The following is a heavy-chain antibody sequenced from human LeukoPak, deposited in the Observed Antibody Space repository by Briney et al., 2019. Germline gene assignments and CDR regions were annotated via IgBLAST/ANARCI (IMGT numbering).Heavy chain of an antibody. CDR3: TTGLDY. Sequence: PAGSLRPSSAASGFTSSNAWISWVRQAPGKGREWVGRIKSKTDGRTTDYAAPVKGRFTISRADSKNTLYLQMNSLKTEDTAVYYCTTGLDYWGQGTLVTVSS. V-gene: IGHV3-15*01. CDR1: GFTSSNAW. J-gene: IGHJ4*02. CDR2: IKSKTDGRTT.